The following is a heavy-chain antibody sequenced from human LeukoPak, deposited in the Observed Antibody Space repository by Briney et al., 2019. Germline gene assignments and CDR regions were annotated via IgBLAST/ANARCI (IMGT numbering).Heavy chain of an antibody. Sequence: SVKVSCKASGGTFSSYAISWVRQAPGQGLEWMGGIITIFGTANYAQKFQGRVTVTTDESTSTAYMELSSLRSEDTAVYYCARYYYDSSGHHPAFDYWGQGTLVTVSS. CDR2: IITIFGTA. V-gene: IGHV1-69*05. D-gene: IGHD3-22*01. J-gene: IGHJ4*02. CDR3: ARYYYDSSGHHPAFDY. CDR1: GGTFSSYA.